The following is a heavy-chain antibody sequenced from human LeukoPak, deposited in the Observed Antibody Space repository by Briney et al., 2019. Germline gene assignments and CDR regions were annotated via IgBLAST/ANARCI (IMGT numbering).Heavy chain of an antibody. CDR2: IIPIFVTA. V-gene: IGHV1-69*05. D-gene: IGHD3-22*01. J-gene: IGHJ4*02. CDR1: GGTFTSYV. Sequence: ASVKVSCKASGGTFTSYVLSWVRQGPGQRLEWMGRIIPIFVTANYAQKFQGRVTITTDESTSTAYMELSSLRSEDTAVYYCARSSSKDYYDSLWGQRTLVPVST. CDR3: ARSSSKDYYDSL.